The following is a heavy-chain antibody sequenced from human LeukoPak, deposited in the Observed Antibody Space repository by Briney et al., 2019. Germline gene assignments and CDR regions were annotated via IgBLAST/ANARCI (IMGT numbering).Heavy chain of an antibody. V-gene: IGHV3-21*01. CDR3: ARDGAAYW. Sequence: GGSLRLSCAASGVTFRSYSMNWVRQAPGKGLEWVSSISSKSSYIYYADSVKGRFTISRDNAKNSLYLQMNSLRAEDTAVYYCARDGAAYWWGQGTLVTVSS. CDR1: GVTFRSYS. CDR2: ISSKSSYI. D-gene: IGHD2-8*02. J-gene: IGHJ4*02.